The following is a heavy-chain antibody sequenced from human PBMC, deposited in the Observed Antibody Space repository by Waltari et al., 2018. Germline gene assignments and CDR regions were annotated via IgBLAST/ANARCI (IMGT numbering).Heavy chain of an antibody. Sequence: QLQLQESGPGLVKPSETLSLTCTVSGGSISSSSYYWCWIRQPPGKGLEWIGTIYYSGSTYYNPSLKSRVTISVDTSKNQFSLKLSSVTAADTAVYYCARTPDSSGYDYWGQGILVTVSS. CDR1: GGSISSSSYY. D-gene: IGHD6-19*01. CDR2: IYYSGST. CDR3: ARTPDSSGYDY. V-gene: IGHV4-39*01. J-gene: IGHJ4*02.